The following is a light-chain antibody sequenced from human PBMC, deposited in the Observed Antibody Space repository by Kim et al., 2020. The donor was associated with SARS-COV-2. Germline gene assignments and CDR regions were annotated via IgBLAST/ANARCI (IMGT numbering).Light chain of an antibody. V-gene: IGLV3-19*01. CDR1: SLSSYY. Sequence: ALGQKVRITRQGDSLSSYYASWYQQKPGQAPVLVIYGKNNRPSGIPDRFSGSSSGNTASLTITGAQAEDEADYYCNSRDSSGNHWVFGGGTQLTVL. J-gene: IGLJ3*02. CDR3: NSRDSSGNHWV. CDR2: GKN.